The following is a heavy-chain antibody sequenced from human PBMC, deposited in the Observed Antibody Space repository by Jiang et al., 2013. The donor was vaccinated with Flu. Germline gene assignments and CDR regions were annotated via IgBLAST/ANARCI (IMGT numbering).Heavy chain of an antibody. CDR3: TRRLAGTGEDY. CDR1: GFTFSGSA. CDR2: IRSKANSYAT. D-gene: IGHD6-19*01. J-gene: IGHJ4*02. V-gene: IGHV3-73*01. Sequence: QLLESGGGLVQPGGSLKLSCAASGFTFSGSAMHWVRQASGKGLEWIGRIRSKANSYATAYAASVKGRFTISRDDSKNTAYLQMNSLKTEDTAVYYCTRRLAGTGEDYWGQGTLVTVSS.